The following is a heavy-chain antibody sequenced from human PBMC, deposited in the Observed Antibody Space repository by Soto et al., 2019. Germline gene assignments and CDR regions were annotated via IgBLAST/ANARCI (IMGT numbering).Heavy chain of an antibody. CDR3: AKGVQWPYAFDI. D-gene: IGHD6-19*01. J-gene: IGHJ3*02. CDR2: ISYDGSNK. V-gene: IGHV3-30*18. Sequence: GGSLRLSCAASGFTFSSYGMHWVRQAPGKGLEWVAVISYDGSNKYYADSVKGRFTISRDNSKNTLYLQMNSLRAEDTAVYYCAKGVQWPYAFDIWGQGTMVTVSS. CDR1: GFTFSSYG.